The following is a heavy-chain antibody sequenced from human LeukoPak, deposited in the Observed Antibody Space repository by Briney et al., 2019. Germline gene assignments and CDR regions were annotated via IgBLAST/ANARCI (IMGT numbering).Heavy chain of an antibody. CDR3: ARVRCSGGSCYSGFDY. CDR2: INTNSGGT. V-gene: IGHV1-2*02. J-gene: IGHJ4*02. Sequence: ASVKVSCKASGYTFTGYYMHWVRQAPGQGLEWMGWINTNSGGTNYAQKFQGRVTMTRDTSISTAYMELSRLRSDDTAVYYCARVRCSGGSCYSGFDYWGQGTLVTVSS. CDR1: GYTFTGYY. D-gene: IGHD2-15*01.